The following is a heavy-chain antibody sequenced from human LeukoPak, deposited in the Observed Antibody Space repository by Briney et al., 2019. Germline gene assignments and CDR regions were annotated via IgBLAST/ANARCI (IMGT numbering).Heavy chain of an antibody. CDR3: PTIRGYSSSWPFDY. D-gene: IGHD6-13*01. CDR1: GFTFSNAW. CDR2: IKSKTDGGTT. V-gene: IGHV3-15*01. Sequence: GGSLRLSCAASGFTFSNAWMSWVRQAPGKGLEWIGRIKSKTDGGTTDYAAPVKGRFTISRDDSKNTLYLQMNSLKTEDTAVYYCPTIRGYSSSWPFDYWGQGILVTVSS. J-gene: IGHJ4*02.